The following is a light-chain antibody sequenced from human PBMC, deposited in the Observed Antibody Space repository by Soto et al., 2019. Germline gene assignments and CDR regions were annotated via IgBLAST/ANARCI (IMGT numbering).Light chain of an antibody. CDR2: AAS. J-gene: IGKJ4*01. Sequence: EIVMTQSPATLSVSPGERATLSCRASQSIRGNLAWYQQKPGRAPRLVIYAASIRASGIPTRFSGGGSRTEFTLTITSLQSEDFALYFCQQYSDWPPAHTFGGGPEVEMK. CDR1: QSIRGN. V-gene: IGKV3D-15*01. CDR3: QQYSDWPPAHT.